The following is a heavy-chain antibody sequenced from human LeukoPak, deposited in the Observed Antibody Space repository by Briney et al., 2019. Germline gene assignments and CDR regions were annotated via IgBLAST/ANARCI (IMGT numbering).Heavy chain of an antibody. CDR3: ARGLYCSGGSCYANYDY. CDR1: GYTFTSYD. CDR2: MNPNSGNT. J-gene: IGHJ4*02. Sequence: ASVKVSCKASGYTFTSYDINWARQATGQGLEWVGWMNPNSGNTGYAQKFQGRVTMTRNTSISTAYMELSSLRSEDTAVYYCARGLYCSGGSCYANYDYWGQGTLVTVSS. D-gene: IGHD2-15*01. V-gene: IGHV1-8*01.